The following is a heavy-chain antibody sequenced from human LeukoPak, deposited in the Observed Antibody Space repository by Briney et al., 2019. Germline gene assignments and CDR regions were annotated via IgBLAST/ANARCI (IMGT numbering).Heavy chain of an antibody. Sequence: PGGSLRLPCAASGFTFNIYGMNWVRQAPGKGLEWVAFIRYDGFDKYYADFVKGRFTISRDNSKNTLYLQMDSLRAEDTAVYYCAKGMGANGYWGQGTLVTVSS. J-gene: IGHJ4*02. V-gene: IGHV3-30*02. CDR3: AKGMGANGY. CDR2: IRYDGFDK. D-gene: IGHD4/OR15-4a*01. CDR1: GFTFNIYG.